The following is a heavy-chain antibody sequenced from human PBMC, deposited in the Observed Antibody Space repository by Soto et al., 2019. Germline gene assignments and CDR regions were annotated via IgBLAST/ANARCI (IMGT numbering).Heavy chain of an antibody. CDR3: ARVRRNWFDP. CDR1: GGSISCYY. V-gene: IGHV4-59*01. Sequence: PSETLSLTCTVSGGSISCYYWSWIRQPPGKGLEWIWYIYYSGSTNYNPSLKSRVTISVDTSKNQFSLKLSSVTAADTAVYYCARVRRNWFDPWGQGTLVTVSS. J-gene: IGHJ5*02. CDR2: IYYSGST.